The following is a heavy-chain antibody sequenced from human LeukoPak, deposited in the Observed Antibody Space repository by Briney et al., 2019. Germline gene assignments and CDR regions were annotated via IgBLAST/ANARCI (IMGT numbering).Heavy chain of an antibody. CDR1: GSTFSSYW. V-gene: IGHV3-74*01. D-gene: IGHD5-18*01. J-gene: IGHJ4*02. CDR3: ARGGRHSYASFDY. Sequence: GGSLRLSCAASGSTFSSYWMHWVRQAPGKGLVWVSRINSDGSSTSYADSVKGRFTISRDNAKNTLYLQMNSLRAEDTAVYYCARGGRHSYASFDYWGQGTLVTVSS. CDR2: INSDGSST.